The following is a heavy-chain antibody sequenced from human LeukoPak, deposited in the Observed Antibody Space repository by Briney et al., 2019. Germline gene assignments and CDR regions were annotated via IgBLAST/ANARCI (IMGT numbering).Heavy chain of an antibody. D-gene: IGHD3-10*01. CDR3: AREAGSLWFGELSYFDY. V-gene: IGHV3-33*01. Sequence: GGSLRLSCAASGFTFSSYGMHWVRQAPGKGLEWVAVIWYDGSNKYYADSVKGRFTISRDNSKNTLYLQMNSLRAEDTAVYYCAREAGSLWFGELSYFDYWGRGTLVTVSS. J-gene: IGHJ4*02. CDR2: IWYDGSNK. CDR1: GFTFSSYG.